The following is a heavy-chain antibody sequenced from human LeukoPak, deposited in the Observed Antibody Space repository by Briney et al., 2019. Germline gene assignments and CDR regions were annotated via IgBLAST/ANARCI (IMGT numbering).Heavy chain of an antibody. Sequence: PSETLSLTCTVSGDSISSSSYYWGWIRQPPGKGLEWIGSIYYSGSTYYNPSLKSRVTISVDTSKNQFSLKLSSVTAADTAVYYCARAPRGYSYGYLDYWGQGTLVTVSS. CDR1: GDSISSSSYY. D-gene: IGHD5-18*01. J-gene: IGHJ4*02. CDR3: ARAPRGYSYGYLDY. CDR2: IYYSGST. V-gene: IGHV4-39*07.